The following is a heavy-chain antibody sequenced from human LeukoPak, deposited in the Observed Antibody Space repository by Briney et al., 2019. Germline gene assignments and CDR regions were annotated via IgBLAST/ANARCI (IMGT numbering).Heavy chain of an antibody. CDR3: VRGAVGTGVWFDP. V-gene: IGHV3-74*01. Sequence: GGSLRLSCAASGFTFSGYWMHWVRQAPGKGLEWVLRINIDGPTTNYADSVKGRFTISRDNAKNTLHLQMNSLRADDTAVYYCVRGAVGTGVWFDPWGQGTLVTVSS. CDR2: INIDGPTT. CDR1: GFTFSGYW. J-gene: IGHJ5*02. D-gene: IGHD1-26*01.